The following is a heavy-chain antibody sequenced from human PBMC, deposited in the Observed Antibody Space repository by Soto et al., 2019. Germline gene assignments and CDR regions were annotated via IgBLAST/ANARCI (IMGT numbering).Heavy chain of an antibody. J-gene: IGHJ6*03. D-gene: IGHD6-13*01. CDR1: VFTLSSYW. CDR2: INADGGTT. V-gene: IGHV3-74*01. CDR3: ARPQVSSPNYYMDV. Sequence: EVQLVESGGGLVQPGGSLTLSCVASVFTLSSYWMHWVRQAPGKGLVWVSRINADGGTTYYVDSVRGRFTASIDNAKHTLYLQMNSLTADDTAVYYCARPQVSSPNYYMDVWGKGTAVTVSS.